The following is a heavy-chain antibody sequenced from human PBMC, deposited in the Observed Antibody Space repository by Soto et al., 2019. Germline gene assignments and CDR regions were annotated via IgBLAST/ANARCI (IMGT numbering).Heavy chain of an antibody. J-gene: IGHJ6*02. V-gene: IGHV3-74*01. D-gene: IGHD2-2*01. CDR1: GFTFSSYW. CDR2: INSDGSST. CDR3: ARDIVVVPAAYRMDI. Sequence: PGGSLRLSCAASGFTFSSYWMHWVRQAPGKGLVWVSRINSDGSSTSYADSVKGRFTISRDNAKNTLYLQMNSLRAEDTAVYYCARDIVVVPAAYRMDISGPAPTATVSS.